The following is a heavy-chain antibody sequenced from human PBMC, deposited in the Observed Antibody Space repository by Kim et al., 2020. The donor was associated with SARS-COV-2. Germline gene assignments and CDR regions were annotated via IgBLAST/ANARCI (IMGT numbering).Heavy chain of an antibody. V-gene: IGHV3-23*01. CDR2: ISGSGGST. Sequence: GGSLRLSCAASGFTFSSYAMSWVRQAPGKGLEWVSAISGSGGSTYYADSVKGRFTISRDNSKNTLYLQMNSLRAEDTAVYYCAKRAYYYDSSGYYYPSTTFYYMDVWGKGTTVTVSS. J-gene: IGHJ6*03. CDR1: GFTFSSYA. D-gene: IGHD3-22*01. CDR3: AKRAYYYDSSGYYYPSTTFYYMDV.